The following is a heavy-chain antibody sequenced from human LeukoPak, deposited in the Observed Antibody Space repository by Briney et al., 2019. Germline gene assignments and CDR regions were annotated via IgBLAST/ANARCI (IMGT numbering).Heavy chain of an antibody. D-gene: IGHD6-19*01. Sequence: SETLSLTCTVSGGSISSYYWSWIRQPAGKGLEWIGRIYTSGSTNYNPSLKSRVTISVDTSKNQFSLKLTSVTAADTAVYYCARDWMVRNWFDPWGQGTQVTVSS. CDR2: IYTSGST. J-gene: IGHJ5*02. V-gene: IGHV4-4*07. CDR3: ARDWMVRNWFDP. CDR1: GGSISSYY.